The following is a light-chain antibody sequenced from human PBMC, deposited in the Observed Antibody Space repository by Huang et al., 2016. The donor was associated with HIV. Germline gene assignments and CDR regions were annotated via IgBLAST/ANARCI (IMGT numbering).Light chain of an antibody. J-gene: IGKJ2*01. CDR1: QSFRSS. CDR2: AAS. Sequence: DIQMTPSPSSLSASVGDRVTISCRSSQSFRSSLNWYQQRPGKAPKLLIYAASSLQSGVPSRFSGSGSGTDFSLTINSLQPEDFATYYCQQSDSTPYTFGQGTKLEIK. V-gene: IGKV1-39*01. CDR3: QQSDSTPYT.